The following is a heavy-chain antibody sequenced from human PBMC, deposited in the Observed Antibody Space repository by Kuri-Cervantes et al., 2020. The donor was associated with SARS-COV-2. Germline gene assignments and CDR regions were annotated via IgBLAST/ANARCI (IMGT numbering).Heavy chain of an antibody. CDR2: INPSGGST. V-gene: IGHV1-46*01. CDR1: GYTFTSYY. CDR3: ATPGYCTRINCRYSFDF. D-gene: IGHD2-8*01. Sequence: ASVKVSCKASGYTFTSYYMHWVRQAPGQGLEWMGIINPSGGSTSYARKFQGRVTMTRDTSTSTVYMEPSRLTSDDTAVYYCATPGYCTRINCRYSFDFWGQGTLVTVSS. J-gene: IGHJ4*02.